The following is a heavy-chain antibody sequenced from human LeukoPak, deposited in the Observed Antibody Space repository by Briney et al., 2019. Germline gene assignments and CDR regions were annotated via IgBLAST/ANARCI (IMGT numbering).Heavy chain of an antibody. J-gene: IGHJ4*02. Sequence: ASVKVSCKASGYTFTSYYMHWVRHAPGQGLEWMGIINPSGGSTSYAQKLQGRVTMTTDTSTSTAYMELRSLRSDDTAVYYCARREQWLVGDDYWGQGTLVTVSS. CDR3: ARREQWLVGDDY. D-gene: IGHD6-19*01. CDR1: GYTFTSYY. V-gene: IGHV1-46*01. CDR2: INPSGGST.